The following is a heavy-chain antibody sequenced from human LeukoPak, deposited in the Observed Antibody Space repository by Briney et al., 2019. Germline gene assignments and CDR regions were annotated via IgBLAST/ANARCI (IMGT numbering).Heavy chain of an antibody. D-gene: IGHD2-8*01. CDR2: ISGSGGST. CDR3: ARALIGYYFDY. Sequence: GGSLRLSCAASGFTFSSYAMSWVRQTPGKGLEWVSAISGSGGSTYYADSVKGRFTISRDNSKNSLYLQMNSLRAEDTAVYYCARALIGYYFDYWGQGTLVTVSS. CDR1: GFTFSSYA. J-gene: IGHJ4*02. V-gene: IGHV3-23*01.